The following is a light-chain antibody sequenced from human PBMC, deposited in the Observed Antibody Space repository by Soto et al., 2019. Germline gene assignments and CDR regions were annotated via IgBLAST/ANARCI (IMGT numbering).Light chain of an antibody. V-gene: IGLV2-14*03. CDR3: SSYTITAPL. CDR2: DVT. Sequence: QSVLTQPASVSGSPGQSITICCTGSSNDVGLYNYVSWYQQHPGKAPKLVISDVTNRPSGVSDRFSGSKSGNTAFLTISGLQAVDEADYSCSSYTITAPLFGRGTKLTVL. J-gene: IGLJ2*01. CDR1: SNDVGLYNY.